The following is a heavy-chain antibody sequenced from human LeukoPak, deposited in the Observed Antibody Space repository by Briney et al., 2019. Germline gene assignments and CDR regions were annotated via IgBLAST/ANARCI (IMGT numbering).Heavy chain of an antibody. Sequence: GGSLRLSCAASGFTFTNAWMSWVRQAPGKGLEWVGLVKSKTAGGTTDYAAPVKGRFTISRDDSKTTLYLQINSLKTEDTAVYYCTTAPHYYDPYWGQGSLVTVSS. D-gene: IGHD3-22*01. J-gene: IGHJ4*02. CDR1: GFTFTNAW. CDR3: TTAPHYYDPY. CDR2: VKSKTAGGTT. V-gene: IGHV3-15*01.